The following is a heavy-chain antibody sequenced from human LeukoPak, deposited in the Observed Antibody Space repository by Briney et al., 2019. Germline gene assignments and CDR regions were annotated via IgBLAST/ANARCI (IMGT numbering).Heavy chain of an antibody. Sequence: PGGSLRLSCAASGFTFSSYWMSWDRQAPGKGLEWVANIKQDGSEKYYVDSVKGRFTISRDNAKNSLYLQMNSLRAEDTAVYYCARDLGYCSSTSRSPVGNANWFDPWGQGTLVTVSS. V-gene: IGHV3-7*03. D-gene: IGHD2-2*03. J-gene: IGHJ5*02. CDR2: IKQDGSEK. CDR1: GFTFSSYW. CDR3: ARDLGYCSSTSRSPVGNANWFDP.